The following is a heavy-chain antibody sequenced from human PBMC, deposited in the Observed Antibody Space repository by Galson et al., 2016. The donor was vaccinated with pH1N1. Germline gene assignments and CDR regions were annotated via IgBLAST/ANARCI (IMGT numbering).Heavy chain of an antibody. Sequence: SETLSLTCTVSGGPISDWFWSWFRQPAGKGLEWIGRVYSSGSTNYNPSLKSRVTMSVDRSKNQFSLKLTSVTAADTAVYYCATGDEEFDHWGQGTMIIVSS. J-gene: IGHJ3*01. V-gene: IGHV4-4*07. CDR1: GGPISDWF. D-gene: IGHD7-27*01. CDR3: ATGDEEFDH. CDR2: VYSSGST.